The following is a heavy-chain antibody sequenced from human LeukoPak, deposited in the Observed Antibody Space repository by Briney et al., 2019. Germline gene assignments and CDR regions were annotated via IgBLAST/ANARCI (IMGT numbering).Heavy chain of an antibody. J-gene: IGHJ4*02. D-gene: IGHD6-19*01. Sequence: GESLKISCKGSGYSFTSYWIGWVRQMPGIGLEWMGIIYPGDSDSRYSPSFQGQVTISADKSISTAYLRWSRLKASDTAMYYCARQVAYTSGRTFDFWGQGTLVTVSS. CDR3: ARQVAYTSGRTFDF. V-gene: IGHV5-51*01. CDR2: IYPGDSDS. CDR1: GYSFTSYW.